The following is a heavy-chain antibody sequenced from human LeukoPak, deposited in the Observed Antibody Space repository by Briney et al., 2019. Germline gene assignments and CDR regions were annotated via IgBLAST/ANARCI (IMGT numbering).Heavy chain of an antibody. CDR1: GGSVSSTNW. D-gene: IGHD6-25*01. Sequence: SETLSLTCGVSGGSVSSTNWWTWIRQPPGKGLEWIGEVHLDGRTNFNPSLKSRLTMSVDLSENHVSLELTSVSAADTAVYYCAREGGFYRPLDYSGQGTLVTVSS. V-gene: IGHV4-4*02. CDR2: VHLDGRT. CDR3: AREGGFYRPLDY. J-gene: IGHJ4*02.